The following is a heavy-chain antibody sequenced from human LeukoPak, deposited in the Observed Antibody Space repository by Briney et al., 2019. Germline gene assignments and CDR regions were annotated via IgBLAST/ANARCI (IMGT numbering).Heavy chain of an antibody. J-gene: IGHJ4*02. Sequence: ASVKVSCKPSGYTFTGYYLHWVRQATGQGLEWMGWMNPNSGNTGYAQKFQGRVTITRNTSISTAYMELSSLRSEDTAVYYCARGSFGTATNWGQGTLVTVSS. CDR3: ARGSFGTATN. D-gene: IGHD5-18*01. V-gene: IGHV1-8*03. CDR1: GYTFTGYY. CDR2: MNPNSGNT.